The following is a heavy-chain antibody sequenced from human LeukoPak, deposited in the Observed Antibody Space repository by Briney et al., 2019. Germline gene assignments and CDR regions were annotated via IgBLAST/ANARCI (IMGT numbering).Heavy chain of an antibody. V-gene: IGHV5-51*01. CDR1: GDGFDNYW. CDR2: IHPSSSAT. J-gene: IGHJ5*02. D-gene: IGHD4/OR15-4a*01. CDR3: ARRAHLAQLGADWFDP. Sequence: GESLKISCRVSGDGFDNYWIGWVRHMSGEGLQWVAIIHPSSSATHYSPSFQGRVSISADKAITTAYLQWNSRRTSDTAIYFCARRAHLAQLGADWFDPWGQGTLVTVSS.